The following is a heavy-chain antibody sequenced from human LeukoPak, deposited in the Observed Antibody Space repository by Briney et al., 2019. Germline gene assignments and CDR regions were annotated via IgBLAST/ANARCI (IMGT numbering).Heavy chain of an antibody. V-gene: IGHV3-7*03. CDR1: GFTFSSYW. Sequence: PGGSLRLSCAASGFTFSSYWMSWVRQAPGKGLEWVANIKQDGSEKYYVDSVKGRFTISRDNAKNSLYLQMNSLRAEDTAVYYRAREASSSWYYYYGMDVWGQGTTVTVSS. CDR2: IKQDGSEK. CDR3: AREASSSWYYYYGMDV. D-gene: IGHD6-13*01. J-gene: IGHJ6*02.